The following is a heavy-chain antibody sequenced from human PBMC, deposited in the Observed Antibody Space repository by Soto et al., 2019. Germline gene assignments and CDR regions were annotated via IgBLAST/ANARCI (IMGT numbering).Heavy chain of an antibody. D-gene: IGHD3-22*01. CDR2: ISVSSSTI. J-gene: IGHJ4*02. CDR1: GFTFSSYS. Sequence: EVQLVESGGGLVQPGGSLRLSCAASGFTFSSYSMNWVRQAPGKGLEWVSYISVSSSTIYYADSVKGRFTISRDNAKNSLYLKMNSLRAEDTAVYYCAREGAYDSSGYYSDFDYWGQGTLVTVSS. V-gene: IGHV3-48*01. CDR3: AREGAYDSSGYYSDFDY.